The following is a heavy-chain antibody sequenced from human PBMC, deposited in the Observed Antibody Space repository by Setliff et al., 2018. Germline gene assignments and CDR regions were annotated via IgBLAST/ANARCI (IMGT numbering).Heavy chain of an antibody. V-gene: IGHV1-3*01. CDR3: ARDREYCSRTSCYIDY. D-gene: IGHD2-2*02. CDR2: INGGNGNT. CDR1: GYSFSTYA. Sequence: ASVKVSCKASGYSFSTYAMHWVRQAPGQRLEWMGWINGGNGNTKYSQKFQGRITITRDTSASTAYMEMSSLRSEDTAVYYCARDREYCSRTSCYIDYWGQGALVTVS. J-gene: IGHJ4*02.